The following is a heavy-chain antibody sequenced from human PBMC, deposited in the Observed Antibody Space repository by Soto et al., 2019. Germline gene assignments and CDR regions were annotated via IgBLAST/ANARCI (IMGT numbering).Heavy chain of an antibody. V-gene: IGHV4-59*01. J-gene: IGHJ4*02. D-gene: IGHD6-13*01. Sequence: ESLSTTCTVSGASLRNYVWTWIRQPPGKGLEWIGYIHYSGTTSFFPSYNPSLRSRVTISEDTSKNQFSLKLLSVTTADTAVYFCAAGEDSSRNLAPYYLDFWGQGTLVTVYS. CDR3: AAGEDSSRNLAPYYLDF. CDR2: IHYSGTT. CDR1: GASLRNYV.